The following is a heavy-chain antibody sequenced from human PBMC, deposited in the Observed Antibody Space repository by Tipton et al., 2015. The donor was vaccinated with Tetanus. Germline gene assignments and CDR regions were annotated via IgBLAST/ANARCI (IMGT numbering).Heavy chain of an antibody. CDR2: ISWNSGSI. CDR1: GFTFDDYA. D-gene: IGHD5-12*01. J-gene: IGHJ4*02. Sequence: SLRLSCAASGFTFDDYAMHWVRQAPGKGLEWVSGISWNSGSIGYADSVKGRFTISRDNAKNSLYLQMNSLRAEDTALYYCARELSGYEFDYWGQGTLVTVSS. V-gene: IGHV3-9*01. CDR3: ARELSGYEFDY.